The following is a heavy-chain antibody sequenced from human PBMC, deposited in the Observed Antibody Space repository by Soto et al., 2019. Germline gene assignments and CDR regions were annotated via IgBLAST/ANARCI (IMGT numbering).Heavy chain of an antibody. CDR3: ASGREHSSSSSLYYFDY. J-gene: IGHJ4*02. CDR2: INPNSGGT. V-gene: IGHV1-2*02. CDR1: GYTFTGYY. D-gene: IGHD6-6*01. Sequence: ASVKVSCQASGYTFTGYYMHWVRQAPGQGLEWMGWINPNSGGTNYAQKFQGRVTMTRNTSISTAYMELSRLRSDDTAVYYCASGREHSSSSSLYYFDYWGQGTLVTVSS.